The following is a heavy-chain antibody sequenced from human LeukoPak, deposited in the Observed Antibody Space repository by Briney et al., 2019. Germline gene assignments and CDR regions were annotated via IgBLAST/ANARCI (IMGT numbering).Heavy chain of an antibody. CDR2: IYSGGST. CDR1: GFNVSSKY. D-gene: IGHD4/OR15-4a*01. V-gene: IGHV3-53*01. CDR3: ARRAGAYSHPYDY. Sequence: GGSLRLSCTASGFNVSSKYMNWVRQAPGKGLEWVAVIYSGGSTHYADSAKGRITVSRDNSKNTLYLQMSSLRADDTAVYYCARRAGAYSHPYDYWGQGTLVTVSS. J-gene: IGHJ4*02.